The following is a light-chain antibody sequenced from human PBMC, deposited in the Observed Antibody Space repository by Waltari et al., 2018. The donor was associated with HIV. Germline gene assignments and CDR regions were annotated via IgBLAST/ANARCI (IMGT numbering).Light chain of an antibody. V-gene: IGLV3-10*01. CDR1: PLPKKT. CDR2: EAN. CDR3: YSVDSSGSRGV. Sequence: SYELTQPPSVSVSPGQTARSTCSGDPLPKKTAYWYQQKSGRAPELVIYEANKRPSGIPERFSGSRSGTMATLTISGAQVEDETDYYCYSVDSSGSRGVFGGGTKLTVL. J-gene: IGLJ2*01.